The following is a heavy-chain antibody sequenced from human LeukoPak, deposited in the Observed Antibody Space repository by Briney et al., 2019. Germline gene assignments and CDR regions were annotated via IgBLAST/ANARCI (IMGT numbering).Heavy chain of an antibody. CDR1: GFTFNIFP. CDR2: ISSNGDST. V-gene: IGHV3-64D*06. CDR3: VRGYSFGPYGMDV. J-gene: IGHJ6*02. D-gene: IGHD2-15*01. Sequence: GGSLRLSCSASGFTFNIFPMHWVRQAPGKGLEYVSAISSNGDSTYYADSVKGRFTISRDNSRNTLSLQMSSLRAEDTAVYFCVRGYSFGPYGMDVWGQGTTVTVSS.